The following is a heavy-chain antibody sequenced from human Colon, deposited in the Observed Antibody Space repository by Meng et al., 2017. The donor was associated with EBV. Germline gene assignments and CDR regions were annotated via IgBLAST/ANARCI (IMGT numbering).Heavy chain of an antibody. Sequence: QVQLQQWGAGLLKPSETLSLTCAGNGGSLSGAYWNWIRQPSGKGLEWIGEIIHGGSPSYNPSLKSRVTISIDTSKNQLSLMLSSVTAADTAVYYCARRPTGIDYWGQGTLVTVSS. D-gene: IGHD2-8*02. CDR1: GGSLSGAY. CDR2: IIHGGSP. J-gene: IGHJ4*02. V-gene: IGHV4-34*12. CDR3: ARRPTGIDY.